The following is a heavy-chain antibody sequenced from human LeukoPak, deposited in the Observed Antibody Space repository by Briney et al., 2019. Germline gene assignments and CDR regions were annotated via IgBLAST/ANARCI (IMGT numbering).Heavy chain of an antibody. CDR3: ARDSALTM. CDR2: INPHSGGT. D-gene: IGHD4/OR15-4a*01. Sequence: LEWMGWINPHSGGTNYAQEFQGRVTMTRDTSISTAYMELSRLRSDDTAVYYCARDSALTMWGQGTLVTVSS. V-gene: IGHV1-2*02. J-gene: IGHJ4*02.